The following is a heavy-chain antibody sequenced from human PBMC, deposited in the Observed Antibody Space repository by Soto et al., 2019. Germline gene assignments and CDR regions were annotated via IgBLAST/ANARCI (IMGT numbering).Heavy chain of an antibody. CDR3: AKGSGDVLRSDGFDV. V-gene: IGHV3-21*01. D-gene: IGHD4-17*01. Sequence: EVQLVESGGGLVKPGGSLRLSCEASGFTFNTCSMNWVRLAPGKGLEWVSSSSSRSGWIYYAVSVKGRFTISRDNAKNSLYLQMSSLRAADTAVYYCAKGSGDVLRSDGFDVWGQGTTVTVS. CDR1: GFTFNTCS. J-gene: IGHJ3*01. CDR2: SSSRSGWI.